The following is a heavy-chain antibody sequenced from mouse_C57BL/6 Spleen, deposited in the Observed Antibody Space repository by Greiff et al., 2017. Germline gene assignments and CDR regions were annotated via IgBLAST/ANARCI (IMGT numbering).Heavy chain of an antibody. Sequence: EVKLMESGPGLVKPSQSLSLTCSVTGYSITSGYYWNWIRQFPGNKLEWMGYISYDGSNNYNPSLKNRISITRDTSKNQFFLKLNSVTTEDTATYYCARGSSYPFAYWGQGTLVTVSA. CDR1: GYSITSGYY. V-gene: IGHV3-6*01. J-gene: IGHJ3*01. D-gene: IGHD1-1*01. CDR2: ISYDGSN. CDR3: ARGSSYPFAY.